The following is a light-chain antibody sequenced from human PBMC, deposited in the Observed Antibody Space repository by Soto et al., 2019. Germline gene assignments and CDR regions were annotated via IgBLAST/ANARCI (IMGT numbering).Light chain of an antibody. Sequence: QSVLTQPPSASGTPGQRVTISCSGSSSSIGYNYVYWYQQLPGTAPKLLIYRNNQRPSGVPDRFSGSKSGTSASLAISGLRSEDEADYYCAAWDESLSGYVFGTGTKVTVL. CDR2: RNN. J-gene: IGLJ1*01. V-gene: IGLV1-47*01. CDR1: SSSIGYNY. CDR3: AAWDESLSGYV.